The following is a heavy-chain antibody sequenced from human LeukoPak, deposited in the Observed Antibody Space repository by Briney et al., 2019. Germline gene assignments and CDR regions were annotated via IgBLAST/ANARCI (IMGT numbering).Heavy chain of an antibody. Sequence: GGTLRLSCAASGFTLSSSAMNWVRQAPGKGLEWVSTIRGNGRSPYYADSVKGRFTNSRDNSNYTVYLQMSSLRADDTAVYYCAKAFTFYYYMDVWGKGTTVTVSS. V-gene: IGHV3-23*01. D-gene: IGHD4-23*01. CDR3: AKAFTFYYYMDV. CDR2: IRGNGRSP. CDR1: GFTLSSSA. J-gene: IGHJ6*03.